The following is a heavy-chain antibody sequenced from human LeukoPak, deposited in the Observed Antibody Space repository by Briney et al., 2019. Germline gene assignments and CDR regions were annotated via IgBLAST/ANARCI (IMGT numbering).Heavy chain of an antibody. D-gene: IGHD3-10*01. V-gene: IGHV3-23*01. Sequence: GGSLRLSCAASGFTFSSYAMSWVRQAPGKGLEWVSSIGGSGGSTYYADSVKGRFTISRDNSKNTLYLQLHSLRAEDTAVYYCAKAFYNSGSYYSFDYWGQGTLVTVSS. CDR1: GFTFSSYA. CDR3: AKAFYNSGSYYSFDY. J-gene: IGHJ4*02. CDR2: IGGSGGST.